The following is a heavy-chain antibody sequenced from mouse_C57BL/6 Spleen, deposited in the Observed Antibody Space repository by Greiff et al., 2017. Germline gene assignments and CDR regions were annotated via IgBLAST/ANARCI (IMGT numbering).Heavy chain of an antibody. CDR2: ISSGGSYT. Sequence: EVKLMESGGDLVKPGGSLKLSCAASGFTFSSYGMSWVRQTPDKRLEWVATISSGGSYTYYPDSVKGRFTISRDNAKNTLYLQMSSLKSEDTAMYYCARQNYYGSSDYAMDYWGQGTSVTVSS. D-gene: IGHD1-1*01. CDR3: ARQNYYGSSDYAMDY. J-gene: IGHJ4*01. V-gene: IGHV5-6*01. CDR1: GFTFSSYG.